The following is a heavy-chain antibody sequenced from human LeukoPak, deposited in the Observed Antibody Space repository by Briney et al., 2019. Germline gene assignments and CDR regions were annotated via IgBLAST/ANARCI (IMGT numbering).Heavy chain of an antibody. Sequence: GGSLRLSCAASGFTFSSYWMSWVRQAPGKGLEWVANIKQDGSEKYYVDSVKGRFTISRGNAKNSLYLQMNSLRAEDTAVYYCARDDVEILGGAFDIWGQGTMVTVSS. CDR3: ARDDVEILGGAFDI. V-gene: IGHV3-7*01. D-gene: IGHD5-12*01. CDR1: GFTFSSYW. J-gene: IGHJ3*02. CDR2: IKQDGSEK.